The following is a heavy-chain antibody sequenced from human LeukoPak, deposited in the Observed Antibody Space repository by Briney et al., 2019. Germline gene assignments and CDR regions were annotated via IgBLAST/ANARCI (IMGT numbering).Heavy chain of an antibody. Sequence: PSETLSLTCTVSGGSISSGNYYWSWIRQHPGKGLEWIGYIYYSGNTYYNPSLKSRVSLSVDTSKNQFSLKLSSVTAADTAVYYCARASRIVLVPAAILNWFDPWGQGTLVTVSS. CDR1: GGSISSGNYY. D-gene: IGHD2-2*01. CDR3: ARASRIVLVPAAILNWFDP. CDR2: IYYSGNT. J-gene: IGHJ5*02. V-gene: IGHV4-31*03.